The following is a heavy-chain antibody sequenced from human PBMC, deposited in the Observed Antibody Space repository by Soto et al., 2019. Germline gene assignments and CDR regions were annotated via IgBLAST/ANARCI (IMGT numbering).Heavy chain of an antibody. D-gene: IGHD5-12*01. CDR1: GFSFSSYG. J-gene: IGHJ3*02. CDR3: ARVFGLRDAFDI. CDR2: IWYDGSNK. V-gene: IGHV3-33*01. Sequence: GGSLRLSCAASGFSFSSYGMHWVRQAPGKGLEWVAVIWYDGSNKYYADSVKGRFTISRDNSKNTLYLQMNSLRAEDTAVYYCARVFGLRDAFDIWGQGTMVTVSS.